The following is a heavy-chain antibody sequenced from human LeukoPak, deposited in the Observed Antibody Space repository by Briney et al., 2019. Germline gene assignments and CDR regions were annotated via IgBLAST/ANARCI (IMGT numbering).Heavy chain of an antibody. V-gene: IGHV3-23*01. J-gene: IGHJ4*02. Sequence: GGSLRLSCAASGFTFRSYSMSWVRQAPGKGLEWVSLISGSGSSTYYADSVKGRSTISRDNSKNTLYLQMNSLRAEDTAVYYCAKYSGSYSLDYWGQGTLVTVSS. CDR3: AKYSGSYSLDY. D-gene: IGHD1-26*01. CDR2: ISGSGSST. CDR1: GFTFRSYS.